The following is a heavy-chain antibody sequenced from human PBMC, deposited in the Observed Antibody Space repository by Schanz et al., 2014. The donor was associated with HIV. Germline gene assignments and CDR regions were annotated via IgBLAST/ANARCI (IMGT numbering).Heavy chain of an antibody. V-gene: IGHV3-30*18. CDR1: GFTFSSYG. CDR2: ISYDGSNK. J-gene: IGHJ5*01. Sequence: VQLLESGGGLVQPGGSLRLSCAASGFTFSSYGMHWVRQAPGKGLEWVAVISYDGSNKYYADSVKGRFTISRDNPKNTLYLQIDSLRVEDTAMYYCAKDRNGYNQPIESWGHGTLVSVSS. CDR3: AKDRNGYNQPIES. D-gene: IGHD5-18*01.